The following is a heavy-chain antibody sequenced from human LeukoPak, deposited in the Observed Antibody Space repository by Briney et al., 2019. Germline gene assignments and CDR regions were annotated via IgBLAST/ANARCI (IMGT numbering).Heavy chain of an antibody. D-gene: IGHD2-15*01. Sequence: GGSLRLSCAASGFTVSNNYMSWVRQAPGKGLEWVSLIYSGGSTYYADSVKGRFTISRDNSKNTLYLQMNSLRAEDTAVYYCARVVWSGGPFDPWGQGTLVTVSS. J-gene: IGHJ5*02. V-gene: IGHV3-66*01. CDR1: GFTVSNNY. CDR2: IYSGGST. CDR3: ARVVWSGGPFDP.